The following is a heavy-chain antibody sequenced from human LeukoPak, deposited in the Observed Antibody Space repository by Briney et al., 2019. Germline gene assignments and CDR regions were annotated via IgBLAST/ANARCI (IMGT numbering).Heavy chain of an antibody. Sequence: GGSLRLSCAASGFTFSSYSMNWVRQAPGKGLEWVSSISSSSSYICYADSVKGRFTISRDNAKNSLYLQMNSLRAEDTAVYYCARAGYGSFDPWGQGTLVTVSS. D-gene: IGHD5-18*01. CDR2: ISSSSSYI. J-gene: IGHJ5*02. V-gene: IGHV3-21*01. CDR3: ARAGYGSFDP. CDR1: GFTFSSYS.